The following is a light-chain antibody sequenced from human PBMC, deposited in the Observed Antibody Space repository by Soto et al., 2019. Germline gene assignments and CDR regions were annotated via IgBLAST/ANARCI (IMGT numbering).Light chain of an antibody. CDR1: QNLGDY. CDR2: DAS. J-gene: IGKJ3*01. Sequence: EIVLTQSPATLSLSPGDRATLSCRASQNLGDYLAWYQHKPGQAPRLLIYDASKRATGIPVRFSGSGSGTDFTLPISSVEPEDFAVYYCQRRSILPPPFTFGPGTKVHI. CDR3: QRRSILPPPFT. V-gene: IGKV3-11*01.